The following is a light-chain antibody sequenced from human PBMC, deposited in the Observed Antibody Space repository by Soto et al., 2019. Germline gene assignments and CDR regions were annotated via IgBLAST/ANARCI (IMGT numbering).Light chain of an antibody. J-gene: IGKJ4*01. V-gene: IGKV3-11*01. CDR1: QSAGSN. CDR3: QQRSDRLS. CDR2: DAT. Sequence: VVLTQSPATLSLSLGESATLSCRASQSAGSNLAWYQQKRGQAPRLLIYDATERATGIPARFTGSRSGTDFTLSISSLEPDDFAVYYCQQRSDRLSFGGGTVVEI.